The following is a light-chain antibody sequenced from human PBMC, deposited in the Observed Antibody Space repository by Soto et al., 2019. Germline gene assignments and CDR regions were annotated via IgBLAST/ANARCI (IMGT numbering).Light chain of an antibody. CDR2: GAS. Sequence: EIVLTQSPGTLSLSPGERATLSCRASQSVSSSYLAWYQQKPGQAPRLLIYGASSRATGIPDRFSGSGSGTDFTLTISRLEPEDFAAYYCQQYGSSRTFRQGT. V-gene: IGKV3-20*01. CDR1: QSVSSSY. CDR3: QQYGSSRT. J-gene: IGKJ1*01.